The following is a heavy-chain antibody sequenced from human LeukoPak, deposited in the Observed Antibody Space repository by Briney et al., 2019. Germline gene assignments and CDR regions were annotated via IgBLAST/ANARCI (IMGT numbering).Heavy chain of an antibody. D-gene: IGHD3-10*01. Sequence: PGGSLRLSCAASGFTLSSYSMNWVRQAPGKGLEWVSSISTSSSYIYYADSVKGRFTISRDNAKNSLYLQMNSLRAEDTALYYCAKDKRRGGPGRRFGELLGFDYWGQGTLVTVSS. CDR3: AKDKRRGGPGRRFGELLGFDY. J-gene: IGHJ4*02. CDR2: ISTSSSYI. CDR1: GFTLSSYS. V-gene: IGHV3-21*04.